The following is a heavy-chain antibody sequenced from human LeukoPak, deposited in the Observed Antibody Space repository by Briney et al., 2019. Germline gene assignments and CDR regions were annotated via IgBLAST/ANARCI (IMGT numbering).Heavy chain of an antibody. CDR2: IYPGDSDT. D-gene: IGHD3-10*01. CDR3: ARVLMVRGVIGWFDP. CDR1: GYSFTSYW. J-gene: IGHJ5*02. Sequence: PGESLKISCKGSGYSFTSYWIGWVRQMPGKGLEWMGIIYPGDSDTRYSPSFQGQVTISADKSISTAYLQWSSLKASDTAMYYCARVLMVRGVIGWFDPWGQGPLVTVSS. V-gene: IGHV5-51*01.